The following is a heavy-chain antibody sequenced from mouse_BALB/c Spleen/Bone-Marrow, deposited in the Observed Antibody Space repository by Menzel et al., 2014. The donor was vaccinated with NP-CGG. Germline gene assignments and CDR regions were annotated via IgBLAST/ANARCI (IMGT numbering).Heavy chain of an antibody. CDR1: GYSFTGYN. CDR3: ARNHFGSNSLGY. CDR2: IDPYYGGT. V-gene: IGHV1S135*01. Sequence: VQLQQSGPELEKPGASVKISCKASGYSFTGYNMNWVKQSDGRSLEWIGNIDPYYGGTSYNQKFRGKATLTVDKSSSTAPMQLTSLTSEDSAVYYCARNHFGSNSLGYWGQGTLVTVSA. D-gene: IGHD1-1*01. J-gene: IGHJ3*01.